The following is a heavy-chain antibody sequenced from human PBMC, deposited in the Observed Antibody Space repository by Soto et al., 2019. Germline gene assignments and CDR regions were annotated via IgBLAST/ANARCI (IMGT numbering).Heavy chain of an antibody. CDR3: ARESRDGFNSPFDY. V-gene: IGHV4-31*03. Sequence: QVQLQESGPGLVKPSQTLSLTCTVSGGSISSGAYYWSWIRQHPGKGLEWIGYIYYSGNTYYNPCLKSRVTISVDTSKNQFSLKVSSVTAADTAVYYCARESRDGFNSPFDYWGQGPLVTVSS. D-gene: IGHD5-12*01. CDR1: GGSISSGAYY. CDR2: IYYSGNT. J-gene: IGHJ4*02.